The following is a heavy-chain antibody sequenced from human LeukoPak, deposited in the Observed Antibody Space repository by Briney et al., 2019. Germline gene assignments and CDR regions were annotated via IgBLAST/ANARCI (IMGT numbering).Heavy chain of an antibody. Sequence: SETLSLTCAVYGGSFSGYYWCWIRQPPGKGLEWIGEINHSGSTNYNPSLKSRVTISVDTSKNQFSLKLSSVTAADTAVYYCARVGMVVTARGDYWGQGTLVTVSS. D-gene: IGHD2-21*02. J-gene: IGHJ4*02. CDR2: INHSGST. CDR1: GGSFSGYY. CDR3: ARVGMVVTARGDY. V-gene: IGHV4-34*01.